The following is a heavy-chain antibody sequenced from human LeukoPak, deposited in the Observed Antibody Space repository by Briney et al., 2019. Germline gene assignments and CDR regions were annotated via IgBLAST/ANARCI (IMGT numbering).Heavy chain of an antibody. Sequence: SETLSLTCAVYGGSFSGYYWSWIRQPPGKGLEWIGEINHSGGTNYNPSLKSRVTISVDTSKNQFSLKLSSVTAADTAVYYCARAGPYSGSFSAWFDPWGQGTLVTVSS. CDR3: ARAGPYSGSFSAWFDP. CDR1: GGSFSGYY. V-gene: IGHV4-34*01. CDR2: INHSGGT. J-gene: IGHJ5*02. D-gene: IGHD1-26*01.